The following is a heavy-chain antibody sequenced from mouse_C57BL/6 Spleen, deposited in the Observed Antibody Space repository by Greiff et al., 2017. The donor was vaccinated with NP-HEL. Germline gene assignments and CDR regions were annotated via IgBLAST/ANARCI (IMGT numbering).Heavy chain of an antibody. CDR3: ARRDYGSRGLYFDY. J-gene: IGHJ2*01. D-gene: IGHD1-1*01. CDR1: GYTFTSYW. CDR2: IYPGSGST. Sequence: QVQLKQPGAELVKPGASVKMSCKASGYTFTSYWITWVKQRPGQGLEWIGDIYPGSGSTNYNEKFKSKATLTVDTSSSTAYMQLSSLTSEDSAVYYCARRDYGSRGLYFDYWGQGTTLTVSS. V-gene: IGHV1-55*01.